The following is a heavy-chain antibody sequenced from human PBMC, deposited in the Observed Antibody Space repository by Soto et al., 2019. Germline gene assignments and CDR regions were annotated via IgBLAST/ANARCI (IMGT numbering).Heavy chain of an antibody. V-gene: IGHV1-24*01. CDR3: ATGRRSYDRSGLAY. J-gene: IGHJ4*02. D-gene: IGHD3-22*01. Sequence: VSVKVSCKVSGYTLRELSMHWVRQAPGKGLEWMGGFDPEDGETIYEQKFRGRVTMNEETSTDTRYMEVSGVRSEDTAVFSCATGRRSYDRSGLAYWGQGSLVTVSS. CDR1: GYTLRELS. CDR2: FDPEDGET.